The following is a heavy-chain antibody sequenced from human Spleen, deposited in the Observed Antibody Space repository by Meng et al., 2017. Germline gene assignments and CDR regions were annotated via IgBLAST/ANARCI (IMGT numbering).Heavy chain of an antibody. V-gene: IGHV4-34*01. CDR2: INHSGST. D-gene: IGHD4-11*01. CDR3: ARGPTTMAHDFDY. Sequence: VQLQQCGAGLLKPSETLSLPCVVSGGSCSDYYWSWIRQRPGKGLEWIGEINHSGSTNYNPSLESRATISVDTSQNNLSLKLSSVTAADSAVYYCARGPTTMAHDFDYWGQGTLVTVSS. J-gene: IGHJ4*02. CDR1: GGSCSDYY.